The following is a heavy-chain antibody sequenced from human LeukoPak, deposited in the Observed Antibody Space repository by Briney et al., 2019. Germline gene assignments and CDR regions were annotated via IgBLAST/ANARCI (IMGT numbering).Heavy chain of an antibody. CDR1: GYTFSAYF. CDR2: INPNSGGT. V-gene: IGHV1-2*02. Sequence: ASVKVSCKASGYTFSAYFLHWVRQAPGQGLEWMGWINPNSGGTNYAQKFQGRVTITRDTSISTAYMELTSLRSDDTAVFYCARVVAWLQFSGSAFDMWGQGTMVTVSS. J-gene: IGHJ3*02. CDR3: ARVVAWLQFSGSAFDM. D-gene: IGHD5-24*01.